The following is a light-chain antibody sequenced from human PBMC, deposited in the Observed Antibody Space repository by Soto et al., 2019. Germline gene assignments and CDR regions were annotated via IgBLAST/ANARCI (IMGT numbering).Light chain of an antibody. V-gene: IGKV1-9*01. CDR2: SAS. CDR1: QGMSTY. Sequence: DIQLTQSPSFLSASVGDTVTITCRASQGMSTYLAWYQQKPGKVPKLLIRSASTLQSGVPPRFSGGGSGTEFTLTISTIQPDDSGIYYCQQLNGYQLAFGGGTNGEIK. CDR3: QQLNGYQLA. J-gene: IGKJ4*01.